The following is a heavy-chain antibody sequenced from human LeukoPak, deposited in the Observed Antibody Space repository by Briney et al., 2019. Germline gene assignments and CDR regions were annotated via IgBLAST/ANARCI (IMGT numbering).Heavy chain of an antibody. CDR1: GGSFSGYY. D-gene: IGHD3-9*01. J-gene: IGHJ4*02. Sequence: SETLSLTCAVYGGSFSGYYWSWIRQPPGKGLEWIGEINHSGSTNYNPSLKSRVTISVDTSKNQLSLKLSSVTAADTAVYYCASRAIYFDYWGQGTLVTVSS. V-gene: IGHV4-34*01. CDR2: INHSGST. CDR3: ASRAIYFDY.